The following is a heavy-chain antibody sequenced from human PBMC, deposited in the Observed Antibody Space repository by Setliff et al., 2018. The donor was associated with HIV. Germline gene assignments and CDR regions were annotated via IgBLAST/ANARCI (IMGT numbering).Heavy chain of an antibody. Sequence: SSETLSLTCAVSGDSISRAYYWAWLRQSPGKGLEWIGSAYHSGTTYYNPSLNSRVTISVDTSKNQFSPNLRSVTASDTAVYYCARGPYGDPWKLFDPWGQGLLVTVSS. D-gene: IGHD4-17*01. CDR1: GDSISRAYY. J-gene: IGHJ5*02. CDR3: ARGPYGDPWKLFDP. V-gene: IGHV4-38-2*01. CDR2: AYHSGTT.